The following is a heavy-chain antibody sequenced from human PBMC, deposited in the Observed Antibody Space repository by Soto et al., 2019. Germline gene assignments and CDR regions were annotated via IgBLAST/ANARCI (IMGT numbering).Heavy chain of an antibody. V-gene: IGHV5-51*01. J-gene: IGHJ4*02. Sequence: GESLKISCKGSGYSFTNYWIGWVRQMPGKGLEWMGIIYPGDSDIRYGPSFQGQVTISADKSISTAYLQWSSLKASDTAMYYCARTVSSSSAGDPCFDYWGQGTLVTVSS. CDR2: IYPGDSDI. CDR3: ARTVSSSSAGDPCFDY. D-gene: IGHD6-6*01. CDR1: GYSFTNYW.